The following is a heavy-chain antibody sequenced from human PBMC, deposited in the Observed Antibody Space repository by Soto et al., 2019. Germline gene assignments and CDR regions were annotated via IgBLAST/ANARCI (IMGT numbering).Heavy chain of an antibody. Sequence: QVQLQESGPGLVKPSQTLSLTCTVSGGSISSGGYYWSWIRQHPGKGLEWIGYIYYSGSTYYNPSLKSRVTISVDTSKNQFSPKLSSVTAADTAVYYCARGYSSGWTTLDYWGQGNLVTVSS. CDR2: IYYSGST. V-gene: IGHV4-31*03. J-gene: IGHJ4*02. CDR3: ARGYSSGWTTLDY. D-gene: IGHD6-19*01. CDR1: GGSISSGGYY.